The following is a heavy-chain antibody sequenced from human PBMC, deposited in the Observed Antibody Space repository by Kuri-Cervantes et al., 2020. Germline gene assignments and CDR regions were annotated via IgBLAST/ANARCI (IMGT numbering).Heavy chain of an antibody. V-gene: IGHV1-8*01. Sequence: ASVKVSCKASGYTFTSYDINWVRQATGQGLEWMGWMNPNSGNTGYAQKFQGRVTMTRDTSISTAYMELSRLRSDDTAVYYCARDGLGAAASLAFDIWGQGTMVTVSS. D-gene: IGHD6-13*01. CDR2: MNPNSGNT. CDR3: ARDGLGAAASLAFDI. CDR1: GYTFTSYD. J-gene: IGHJ3*02.